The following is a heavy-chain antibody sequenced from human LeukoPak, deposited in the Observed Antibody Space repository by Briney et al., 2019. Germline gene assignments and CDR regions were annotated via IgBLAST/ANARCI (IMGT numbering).Heavy chain of an antibody. CDR3: AKNISGGNWYYFDY. Sequence: PGGSLRLSCAASGFTFSSYAMSWVRQAPGKGLEWVSAISGSGGSTYYADSVKGRFTISRDNSKSTLYLQMNSLRAEDTAVYYCAKNISGGNWYYFDYWGQGTLVTVPS. V-gene: IGHV3-23*01. D-gene: IGHD2-15*01. J-gene: IGHJ4*02. CDR1: GFTFSSYA. CDR2: ISGSGGST.